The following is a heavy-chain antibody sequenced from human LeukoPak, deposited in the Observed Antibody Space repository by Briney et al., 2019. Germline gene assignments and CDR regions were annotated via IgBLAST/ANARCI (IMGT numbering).Heavy chain of an antibody. J-gene: IGHJ4*02. CDR1: GFTFSSYA. CDR3: AKDHDYSNYEGLDYFDY. CDR2: ISGSGGST. Sequence: GGSLRLSCAASGFTFSSYAMSWVRQAPGKGLEWVSAISGSGGSTYYADSVKGRSTISRDNSKNTLYLQMNSLRAEDTAVYYCAKDHDYSNYEGLDYFDYWGQGTLVTVSS. D-gene: IGHD4-4*01. V-gene: IGHV3-23*01.